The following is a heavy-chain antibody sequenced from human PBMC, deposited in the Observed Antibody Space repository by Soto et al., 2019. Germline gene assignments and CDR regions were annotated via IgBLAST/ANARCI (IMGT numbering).Heavy chain of an antibody. V-gene: IGHV1-69*02. CDR3: AIFGDYGDYLYFQH. CDR2: IIPILGIA. D-gene: IGHD4-17*01. Sequence: GASVKVSCKASGGTFSSYTISWVRQAPGQGLEWMGRIIPILGIANYAQKFQGRVTITADKSTSTAYMELSSLRSEDTAVYYCAIFGDYGDYLYFQHWGQGTLVTVSS. J-gene: IGHJ1*01. CDR1: GGTFSSYT.